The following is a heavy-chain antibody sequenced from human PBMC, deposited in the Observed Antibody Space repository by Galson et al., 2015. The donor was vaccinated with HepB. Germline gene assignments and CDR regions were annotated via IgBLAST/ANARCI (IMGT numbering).Heavy chain of an antibody. CDR2: ISPNLGTT. D-gene: IGHD3-16*01. CDR3: ARDGAVEWRTVDYYCMDV. V-gene: IGHV1-69*08. Sequence: SVKVSCKASGGTFTSYTISWVRQAPGQGLEWMGRISPNLGTTNYAQKLQGRVTITADKSTSTVYMELSSLTSEDTAVYYCARDGAVEWRTVDYYCMDVWGKGTTVTVSS. J-gene: IGHJ6*03. CDR1: GGTFTSYT.